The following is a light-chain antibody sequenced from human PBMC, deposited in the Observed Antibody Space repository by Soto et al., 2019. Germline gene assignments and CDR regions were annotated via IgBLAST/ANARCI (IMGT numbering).Light chain of an antibody. CDR3: ATWDDSLSGVV. V-gene: IGLV1-47*02. J-gene: IGLJ2*01. CDR2: SNN. Sequence: QSVLTQPPSASGTPGQRVSISCSGSSSNIGTNYLYWYQKLPGAAPKLLIYSNNERPSGVPERFSGSKSGTSASLAISGLRSEDEADYYCATWDDSLSGVVFGGGTKLTVL. CDR1: SSNIGTNY.